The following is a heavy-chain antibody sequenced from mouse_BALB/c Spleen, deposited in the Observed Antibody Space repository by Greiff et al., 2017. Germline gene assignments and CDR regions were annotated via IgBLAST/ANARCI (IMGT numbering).Heavy chain of an antibody. V-gene: IGHV5-12-2*01. CDR3: ARRYYYGSSYWYFDV. CDR1: GFTFSSYT. J-gene: IGHJ1*01. D-gene: IGHD1-1*01. Sequence: EVHLVESGGGLVQPGGSLKLSCAASGFTFSSYTMSWVRQTPEKRLEWVAYISNGGGSTYYPDTVKGRFTISRDNAKNTLYLQMSSLKSEDTAMDSFARRYYYGSSYWYFDVWGAGTTVTVSS. CDR2: ISNGGGST.